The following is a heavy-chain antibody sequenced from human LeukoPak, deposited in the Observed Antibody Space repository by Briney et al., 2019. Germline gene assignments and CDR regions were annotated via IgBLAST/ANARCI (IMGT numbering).Heavy chain of an antibody. CDR3: AKGSPLLRYFDWLGLDY. Sequence: ASVKVSCKASGYTFITYGINWVRQATGQGLEWMGWMNPNSGNTGYAQKFQGRVTMTRNTSISTAYMELSSLRAEDTAVYYCAKGSPLLRYFDWLGLDYWGQGTLVTVSS. J-gene: IGHJ4*02. D-gene: IGHD3-9*01. CDR2: MNPNSGNT. CDR1: GYTFITYG. V-gene: IGHV1-8*01.